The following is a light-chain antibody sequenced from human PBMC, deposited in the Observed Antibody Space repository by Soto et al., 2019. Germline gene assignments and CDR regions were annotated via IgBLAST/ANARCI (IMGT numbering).Light chain of an antibody. J-gene: IGKJ1*01. CDR1: QGISTY. CDR2: AAS. Sequence: DIQMTHSPSSLSASVGDSVTITCRASQGISTYLNWYQQKAGLAPKXLIYAASSLQSGVPSRFSGSGSGTDFTLNISSLQPEDCETYYGQQTYSTPPTFGQGTKVDIK. V-gene: IGKV1-39*01. CDR3: QQTYSTPPT.